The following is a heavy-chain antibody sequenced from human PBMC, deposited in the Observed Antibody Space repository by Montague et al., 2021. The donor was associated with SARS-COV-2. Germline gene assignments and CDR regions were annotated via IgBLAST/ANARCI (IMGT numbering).Heavy chain of an antibody. J-gene: IGHJ3*02. V-gene: IGHV4-39*01. D-gene: IGHD6-19*01. Sequence: SETLSLTCTVSGGSISSSSYYWGWIRRPPGKGLEWIGSIYYSGSTYYNPSLKSRVTISVDTSKNQFSLKLSSVTAADTAVYYCARQENSSGWFKPDAFDIWGQGIMVTVSS. CDR2: IYYSGST. CDR3: ARQENSSGWFKPDAFDI. CDR1: GGSISSSSYY.